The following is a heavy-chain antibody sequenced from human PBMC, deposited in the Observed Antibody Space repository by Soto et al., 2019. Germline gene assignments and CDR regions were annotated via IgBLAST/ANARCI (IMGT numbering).Heavy chain of an antibody. D-gene: IGHD3-22*01. CDR1: GFTFSSYA. CDR2: ISGSGGST. J-gene: IGHJ4*02. V-gene: IGHV3-23*01. Sequence: LRLSCAASGFTFSSYAMSWVRQAPGKGLEWVSAISGSGGSTYYADSVKGRFTISRDNSKNTLYLQMNSLRAEDTAVYYCAKDLDAYYYDSSGYYCFDYWGQGTLVTVSS. CDR3: AKDLDAYYYDSSGYYCFDY.